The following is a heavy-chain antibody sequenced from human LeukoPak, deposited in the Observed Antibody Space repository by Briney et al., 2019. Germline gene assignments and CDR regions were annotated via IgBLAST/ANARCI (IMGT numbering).Heavy chain of an antibody. CDR2: INPSGGST. CDR3: ARDRLGIAAAGTLGSYYYGMDV. D-gene: IGHD6-13*01. Sequence: ASVKVSCKASGYTFTSYYMHWVRQAPGQGLEWMGIINPSGGSTSYAQKFQGRVTMTRDTSTSTVCMELSSLGSEDTAVYYCARDRLGIAAAGTLGSYYYGMDVWGQGTTVTVSS. V-gene: IGHV1-46*01. J-gene: IGHJ6*02. CDR1: GYTFTSYY.